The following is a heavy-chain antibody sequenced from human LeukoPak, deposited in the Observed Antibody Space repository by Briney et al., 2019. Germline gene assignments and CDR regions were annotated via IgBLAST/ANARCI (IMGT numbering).Heavy chain of an antibody. CDR3: ARAPRLVMVRGVIMTYYFDY. J-gene: IGHJ4*02. V-gene: IGHV4-30-4*08. Sequence: SQTLSLTCTVSGGSISSGDYYWSWIRQPPGKGLEWIGYIYYSGSTNYNPSLKSRVTISVDTSKNQFSLKLSSVTAADTAVYYCARAPRLVMVRGVIMTYYFDYWGQGTLVTVSS. CDR1: GGSISSGDYY. CDR2: IYYSGST. D-gene: IGHD3-10*01.